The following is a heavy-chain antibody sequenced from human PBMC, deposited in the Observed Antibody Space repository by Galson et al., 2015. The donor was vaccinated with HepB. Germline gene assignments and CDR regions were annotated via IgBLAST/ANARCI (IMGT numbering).Heavy chain of an antibody. J-gene: IGHJ6*02. CDR2: INSDGSST. Sequence: SLRLSCAASGFTFSSYWMHWVRHAPGKGLVWVSRINSDGSSTSYADSVKGRFTISRDNAKNTLYLQMNSLRAEDTAVYYCARDPRPHYSNYPEGMDVWGQGTTVTVSS. D-gene: IGHD4-11*01. CDR3: ARDPRPHYSNYPEGMDV. V-gene: IGHV3-74*01. CDR1: GFTFSSYW.